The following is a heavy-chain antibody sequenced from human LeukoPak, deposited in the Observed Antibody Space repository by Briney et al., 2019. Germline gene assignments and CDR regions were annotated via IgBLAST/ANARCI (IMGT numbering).Heavy chain of an antibody. Sequence: SETLSLTCTVSGGSVSSGGYYWNWIRQPPGKGLECVGYMYYDGTSNYNPSLKSRVTISIDSSKNQFSLRLSSVAAADTAVYYCARGRDNYGSGDSWGQGILVTVSS. V-gene: IGHV4-61*08. CDR3: ARGRDNYGSGDS. D-gene: IGHD3-10*01. CDR1: GGSVSSGGYY. CDR2: MYYDGTS. J-gene: IGHJ4*02.